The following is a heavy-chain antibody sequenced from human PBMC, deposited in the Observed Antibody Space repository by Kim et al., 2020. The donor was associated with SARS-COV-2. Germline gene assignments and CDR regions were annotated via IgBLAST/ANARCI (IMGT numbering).Heavy chain of an antibody. V-gene: IGHV3-30*07. D-gene: IGHD6-19*01. Sequence: VKGRFTISRDNSKNTLDLQMNRLRAEDTAGYYCARDGRPYSSGWYDYFDYWGQGTLVTVSS. J-gene: IGHJ4*02. CDR3: ARDGRPYSSGWYDYFDY.